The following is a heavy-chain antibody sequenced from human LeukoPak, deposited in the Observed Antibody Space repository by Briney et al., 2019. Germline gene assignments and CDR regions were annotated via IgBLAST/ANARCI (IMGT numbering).Heavy chain of an antibody. V-gene: IGHV3-23*01. CDR1: GFTFSHYG. D-gene: IGHD3-10*01. J-gene: IGHJ4*02. CDR2: ISGSGYST. CDR3: ARERFHGSGAPRYDF. Sequence: GGTLRLSCAASGFTFSHYGMSWVRQAPGKWLEWVSAISGSGYSTYYADSVKGRFTISRDNAKNSLYLQMNSLRVEDTALYYCARERFHGSGAPRYDFWGQGTLVTVSS.